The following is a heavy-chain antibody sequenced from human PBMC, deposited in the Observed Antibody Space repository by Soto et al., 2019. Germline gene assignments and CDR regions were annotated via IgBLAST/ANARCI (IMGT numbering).Heavy chain of an antibody. CDR3: ARDGMVRGVNYGMDV. J-gene: IGHJ6*02. CDR1: GFTFSSYI. CDR2: ISSSSSYI. D-gene: IGHD3-10*01. V-gene: IGHV3-21*01. Sequence: GGSLRLSCAASGFTFSSYIMNWVRQAPGKGLEWVSSISSSSSYIYYADSVKGRFTISRDNAKNSLYLQMNSLRAEDTAVFYFARDGMVRGVNYGMDVWGQGTTVTVSS.